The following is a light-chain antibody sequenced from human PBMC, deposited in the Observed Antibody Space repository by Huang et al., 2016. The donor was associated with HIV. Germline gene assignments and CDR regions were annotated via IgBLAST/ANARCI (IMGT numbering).Light chain of an antibody. V-gene: IGKV1-39*01. CDR2: AAS. Sequence: DIQMTQSPSSLSASVGDRVTITCRASQSISANLNWYKQKPGKAPKLLIYAASSLQSGVPSRFSGSGSGTDFTLAISSLQPEDFATYYCQQSYSTLRYTFGQGTKLEIK. CDR3: QQSYSTLRYT. J-gene: IGKJ2*01. CDR1: QSISAN.